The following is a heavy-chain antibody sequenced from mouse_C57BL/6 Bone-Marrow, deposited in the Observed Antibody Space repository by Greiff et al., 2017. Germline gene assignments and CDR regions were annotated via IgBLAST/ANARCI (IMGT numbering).Heavy chain of an antibody. CDR2: IRNHANGYPT. D-gene: IGHD1-1*01. CDR1: GFTFTDYY. V-gene: IGHV7-3*01. Sequence: VQLKESGGGLVQPGGSLSLSCAASGFTFTDYYMSWVRQPPGKALAWLGFIRNHANGYPTEYSASVKGRFTISRDNSQSILYLQMNALRAEDSATYYCARWSGSSYGWFADWGQGTLVTVAA. CDR3: ARWSGSSYGWFAD. J-gene: IGHJ3*01.